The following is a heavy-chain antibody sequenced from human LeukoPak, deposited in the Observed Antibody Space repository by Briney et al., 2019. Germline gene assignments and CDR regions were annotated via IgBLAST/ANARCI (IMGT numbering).Heavy chain of an antibody. CDR1: SGFISGYY. V-gene: IGHV4-59*08. D-gene: IGHD2-2*01. Sequence: PSETLSLTCTVSSGFISGYYWRWIRQPPGKGLEWIGNIYNSGSTNYNPSLKSRVTISIDTSKNQFSLKLTSVSAADTAVYYCARRVAGTAMVDYWGQGTLVTVSS. CDR2: IYNSGST. J-gene: IGHJ4*02. CDR3: ARRVAGTAMVDY.